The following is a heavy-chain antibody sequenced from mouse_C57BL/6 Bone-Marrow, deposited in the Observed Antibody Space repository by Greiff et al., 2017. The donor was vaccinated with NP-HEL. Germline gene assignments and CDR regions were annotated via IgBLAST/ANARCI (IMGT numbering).Heavy chain of an antibody. V-gene: IGHV5-15*01. Sequence: EVQGVESGGGLVQPGGSLKLSCAASGFTFSDYGMAWVRQAPRKGPEWVAFISNLAYSIYYADTVTGRFTISRENAKNTLYLEMSSLRSEDTAMYYCARDGYYYAMDYWGQGTSVTVSS. CDR3: ARDGYYYAMDY. CDR2: ISNLAYSI. J-gene: IGHJ4*01. D-gene: IGHD2-3*01. CDR1: GFTFSDYG.